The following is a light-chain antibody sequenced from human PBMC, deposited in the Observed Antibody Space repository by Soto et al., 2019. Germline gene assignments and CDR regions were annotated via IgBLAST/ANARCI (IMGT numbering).Light chain of an antibody. V-gene: IGKV1-27*01. Sequence: DIQMTQAPSSLSASVGDRVTITCRARQDISTYLAWYQQKPGKVPKLLISAAYTLQSGVPPRFSGSGSGTAFTITISSLQPEDVATYYCQKYDNAPLTFGGGTKVEIK. J-gene: IGKJ4*01. CDR3: QKYDNAPLT. CDR2: AAY. CDR1: QDISTY.